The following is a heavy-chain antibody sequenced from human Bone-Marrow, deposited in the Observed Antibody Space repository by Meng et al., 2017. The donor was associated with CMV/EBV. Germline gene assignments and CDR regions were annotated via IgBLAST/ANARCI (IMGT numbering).Heavy chain of an antibody. CDR2: IIPSLGTT. D-gene: IGHD6-13*01. V-gene: IGHV1-69*06. J-gene: IGHJ4*02. CDR3: ARDMAASGATFDL. CDR1: TFTNYA. Sequence: TFTNYAISWVRQAPGKGLEWMGQIIPSLGTTNYAQTFQSRVTITADKSSTTAVTTAHLELSSLTSDDTAVYFCARDMAASGATFDLWGKGTLVTVSS.